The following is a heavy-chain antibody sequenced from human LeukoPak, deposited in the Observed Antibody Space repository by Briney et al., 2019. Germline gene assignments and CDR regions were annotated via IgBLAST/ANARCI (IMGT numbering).Heavy chain of an antibody. Sequence: QPGRSLRLSCAASRFTFSNYGMHWVRQAPGKGLEWVAVIWYDGSNKYYADFVKGRFTISRDNSKNTLYLQMNSLRAEDTAVYYCARDRYGGHDYYYGMDVWGQGTTVTVSS. CDR2: IWYDGSNK. D-gene: IGHD4-23*01. V-gene: IGHV3-33*01. J-gene: IGHJ6*02. CDR3: ARDRYGGHDYYYGMDV. CDR1: RFTFSNYG.